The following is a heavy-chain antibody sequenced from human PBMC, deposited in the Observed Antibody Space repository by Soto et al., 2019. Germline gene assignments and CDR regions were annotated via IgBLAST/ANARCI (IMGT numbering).Heavy chain of an antibody. Sequence: QVQLVQSGAEVKKPGSSVKVSCKASGGTLNKHAITWVRRAPGQGLEWLGGIIPMFGIPNYPQKFQGRVTITADDSTNTSHMKLHSLRSDDTAEYLCPRGGTRGWLKGLYEVWGQGTLFPV. CDR1: GGTLNKHA. D-gene: IGHD6-19*01. CDR2: IIPMFGIP. J-gene: IGHJ3*01. CDR3: PRGGTRGWLKGLYEV. V-gene: IGHV1-69*01.